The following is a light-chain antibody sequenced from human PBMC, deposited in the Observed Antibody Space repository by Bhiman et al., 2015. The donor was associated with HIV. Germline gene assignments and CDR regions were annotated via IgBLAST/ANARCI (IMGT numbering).Light chain of an antibody. Sequence: QSVLTQPPSVSAAPGQKVTISCSGSSSNIGNNYVSWYQQLPGTAPKLLIYNNNQRPSGVPDRFSGSKSGTSASLAISGLQAEDEAEYYCSAWDDFLKGVFGGGTKLTVL. CDR1: SSNIGNNY. J-gene: IGLJ3*02. CDR3: SAWDDFLKGV. CDR2: NNN. V-gene: IGLV1-44*01.